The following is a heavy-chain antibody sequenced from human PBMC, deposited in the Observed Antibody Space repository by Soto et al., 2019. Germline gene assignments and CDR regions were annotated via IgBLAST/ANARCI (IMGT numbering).Heavy chain of an antibody. Sequence: EVQLVESGGGLVQPGRSLRLSCAASGFNFDDYAMHWVRQAPGNGMEWVSGISWDTKTIGYADSVKGRFTITIDNAEHSLYLQVMSLRPEDTALYCCAIAGGGMMGFNYGMDVWGQGTTVTVS. CDR2: ISWDTKTI. J-gene: IGHJ6*02. CDR1: GFNFDDYA. D-gene: IGHD3-10*01. V-gene: IGHV3-9*01. CDR3: AIAGGGMMGFNYGMDV.